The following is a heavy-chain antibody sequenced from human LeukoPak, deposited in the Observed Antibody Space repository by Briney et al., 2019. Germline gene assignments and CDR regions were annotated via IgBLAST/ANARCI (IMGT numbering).Heavy chain of an antibody. CDR3: ARDSLPDYYDSSGYYYGV. V-gene: IGHV1-69*13. J-gene: IGHJ4*02. CDR1: GGTFISYA. CDR2: IIPIFGTA. Sequence: SVKVSCKASGGTFISYAISWVRQAPGQGLEWMGGIIPIFGTANYAQKFQGRVTITADESTSTAYMELSSLRSEDTAVYYCARDSLPDYYDSSGYYYGVWGQGTLVTVSS. D-gene: IGHD3-22*01.